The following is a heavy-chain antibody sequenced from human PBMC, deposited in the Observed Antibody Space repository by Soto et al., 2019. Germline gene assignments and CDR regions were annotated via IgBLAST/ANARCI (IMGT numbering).Heavy chain of an antibody. Sequence: SKPLYLTCTVSGASINSGDYYWSWIRQPPGKGLEWIGHIYYSGSTYYNPSLKSRAGISVDSSKSQVSLKLTSVTAADTAVYFFARSLMNYYRLDDWGQGGRVTVSS. CDR1: GASINSGDYY. CDR2: IYYSGST. CDR3: ARSLMNYYRLDD. J-gene: IGHJ4*02. V-gene: IGHV4-30-4*01. D-gene: IGHD3-10*01.